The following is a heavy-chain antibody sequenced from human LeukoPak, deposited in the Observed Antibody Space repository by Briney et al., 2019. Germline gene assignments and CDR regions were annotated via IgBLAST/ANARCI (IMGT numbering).Heavy chain of an antibody. CDR3: ARVRGAISYSDY. J-gene: IGHJ4*02. D-gene: IGHD3-3*01. CDR1: GLTFSTYS. V-gene: IGHV3-21*01. CDR2: ISSSGDFI. Sequence: GGSLRLSCAASGLTFSTYSMNWVRQAPGKGLEWVSSISSSGDFIYYADSVKGRFTISRDNAENSLYLQMNSLRAEDTAVYYCARVRGAISYSDYWGRGTLVTVSS.